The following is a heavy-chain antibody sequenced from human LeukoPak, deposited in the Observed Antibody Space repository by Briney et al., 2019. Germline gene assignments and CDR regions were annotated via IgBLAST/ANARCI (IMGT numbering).Heavy chain of an antibody. CDR1: GGSISSSSYY. Sequence: SETLSLTCTVSGGSISSSSYYWGWIRQPPGKGLEWIGSIYYSGSTYYNPSLKSRVTISVDTSKNQFSLKLSSVTAADTAVYYCARSADFNYVWGSYRPRGDYFDYWGQGTLVTVSS. CDR3: ARSADFNYVWGSYRPRGDYFDY. J-gene: IGHJ4*02. D-gene: IGHD3-16*02. CDR2: IYYSGST. V-gene: IGHV4-39*07.